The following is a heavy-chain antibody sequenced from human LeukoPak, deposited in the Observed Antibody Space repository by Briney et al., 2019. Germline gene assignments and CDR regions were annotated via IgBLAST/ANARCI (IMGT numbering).Heavy chain of an antibody. CDR2: ISGSSGST. Sequence: GSLRLSCAASGFTFSSYSMNWVRQAPGKGLEWVSAISGSSGSTYYADSVKGRFTISRDNSKNTLYLQMNSLRAEDTAVYYCAKWGIVVVVAAPSGGAFDIWGQGTMVTVSS. CDR1: GFTFSSYS. CDR3: AKWGIVVVVAAPSGGAFDI. J-gene: IGHJ3*02. V-gene: IGHV3-23*01. D-gene: IGHD2-15*01.